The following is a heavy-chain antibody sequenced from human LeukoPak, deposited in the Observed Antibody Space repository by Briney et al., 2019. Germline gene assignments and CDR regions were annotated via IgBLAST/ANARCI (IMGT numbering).Heavy chain of an antibody. J-gene: IGHJ4*02. CDR3: ARGFPPGSSIAAAGTRGVAANY. CDR2: IIPILGIA. Sequence: SVKVSCTASGGTFSSHAISWVRQAPGQGLEWMGRIIPILGIANYAQKFQGRVTITADKSTSTAYMELSSLRSEDTAVYYCARGFPPGSSIAAAGTRGVAANYWGQGTLVTVSS. CDR1: GGTFSSHA. V-gene: IGHV1-69*04. D-gene: IGHD6-13*01.